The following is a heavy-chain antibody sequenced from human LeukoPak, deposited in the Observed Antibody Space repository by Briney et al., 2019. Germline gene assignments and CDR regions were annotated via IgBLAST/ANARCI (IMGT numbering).Heavy chain of an antibody. V-gene: IGHV4-38-2*02. D-gene: IGHD1-14*01. Sequence: EPLSLPCTVSGYSISSGYYWGWIRQPPGKGLEWIGNIFHSGSTYYNPSLKSRVTISLDTSKNQFSLKLSSVTAADTAVYYCARVRRTFYYYMDVWGKGTTVTVSS. CDR1: GYSISSGYY. CDR3: ARVRRTFYYYMDV. CDR2: IFHSGST. J-gene: IGHJ6*03.